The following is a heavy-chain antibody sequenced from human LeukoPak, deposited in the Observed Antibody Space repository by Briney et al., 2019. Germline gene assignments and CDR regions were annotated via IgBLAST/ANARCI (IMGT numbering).Heavy chain of an antibody. D-gene: IGHD1-1*01. V-gene: IGHV5-51*01. CDR2: INPGDSDT. Sequence: GESLKISCKASGYAFTSYWIGWVRQMPGKGLEGMAMINPGDSDTRYSPSFQGQVTISADKSISTAYLQWSSLKASDTAMYFCARDWKDPAAFDIWGQGTMVTVSS. CDR1: GYAFTSYW. CDR3: ARDWKDPAAFDI. J-gene: IGHJ3*02.